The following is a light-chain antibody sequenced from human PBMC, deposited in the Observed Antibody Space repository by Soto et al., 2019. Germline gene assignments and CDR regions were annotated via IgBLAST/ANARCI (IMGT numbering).Light chain of an antibody. Sequence: QSVLTQPASVSGSPGQSITISCTGISSDVGNYNLVSWYQQHPGKAPKLMIYEVSKRPSGVSNRFSGSKSGITASLTISGLQAEDEADYYCCSYAGSSTYVFGTGTKLTVL. CDR1: SSDVGNYNL. CDR2: EVS. J-gene: IGLJ1*01. V-gene: IGLV2-23*02. CDR3: CSYAGSSTYV.